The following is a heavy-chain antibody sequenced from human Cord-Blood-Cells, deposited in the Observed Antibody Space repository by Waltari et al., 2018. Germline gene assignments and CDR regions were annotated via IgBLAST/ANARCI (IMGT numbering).Heavy chain of an antibody. CDR1: GYSISSGYY. J-gene: IGHJ4*02. V-gene: IGHV4-38-2*01. D-gene: IGHD3-9*01. Sequence: QVQLQESGPGLVKPSETLSLTCAVSGYSISSGYYWGWIRQPPGKGLEWIGSIYHSGRTYYHPHPKSRVTISVDTAKNQFSVKLSSGAAAETAVYYCARVYFDWLTHFDYWGQGTLVTVSS. CDR3: ARVYFDWLTHFDY. CDR2: IYHSGRT.